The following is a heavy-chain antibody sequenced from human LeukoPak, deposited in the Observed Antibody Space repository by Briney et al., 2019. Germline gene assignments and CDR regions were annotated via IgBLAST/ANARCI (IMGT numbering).Heavy chain of an antibody. Sequence: ASVKVSCKASGYTFTSYGISWVRQAPGQGLEWMGWISAYNGNTNYAQKLPGRVTMTTGTSTSTAYMELRSLRSDDTAVYYCARDVRRGGSYDYWGQGTLVTVSS. CDR2: ISAYNGNT. CDR3: ARDVRRGGSYDY. CDR1: GYTFTSYG. J-gene: IGHJ4*02. D-gene: IGHD1-26*01. V-gene: IGHV1-18*01.